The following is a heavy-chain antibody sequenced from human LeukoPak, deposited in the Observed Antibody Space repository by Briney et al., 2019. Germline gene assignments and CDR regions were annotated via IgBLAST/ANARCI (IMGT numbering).Heavy chain of an antibody. V-gene: IGHV3-66*01. CDR2: IYSGGST. J-gene: IGHJ6*02. CDR1: GFTVSSNY. D-gene: IGHD5-12*01. Sequence: GGSLRLSCAASGFTVSSNYMSWVRQAPGKGLEWVSVIYSGGSTYYADSVKGRFTISRDNSKNTLYLQMNSLRAEDTAVYYCASKGYSGYDWSEYGMDVWGQGTTVTVSS. CDR3: ASKGYSGYDWSEYGMDV.